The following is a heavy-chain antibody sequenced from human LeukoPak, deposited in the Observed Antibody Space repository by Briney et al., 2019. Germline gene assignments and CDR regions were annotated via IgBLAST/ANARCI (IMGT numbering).Heavy chain of an antibody. V-gene: IGHV4-59*02. CDR1: GGSVSGYY. Sequence: SETLSLTCTVSGGSVSGYYWSWIRQPPGKGLEWIAHIYYSGTTYYNPSLKSRVTMSVDTSKNQFSLKLNSVTAADTAVYYCARVLCPGGTCYSDFDYWGHGTLVTVSS. D-gene: IGHD2-15*01. CDR3: ARVLCPGGTCYSDFDY. CDR2: IYYSGTT. J-gene: IGHJ4*01.